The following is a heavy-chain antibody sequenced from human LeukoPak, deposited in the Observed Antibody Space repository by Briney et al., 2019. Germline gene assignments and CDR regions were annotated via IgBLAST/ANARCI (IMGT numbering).Heavy chain of an antibody. J-gene: IGHJ4*02. CDR3: ARGCSGGSCRTRLDY. CDR2: ISAYNGNT. D-gene: IGHD2-15*01. Sequence: ASVKVSRKASGYTFTSYGISWVRQAPGQGLEWMGWISAYNGNTNYAQKLQGRVTMTTDTSTSTAYMELRSLRSDDTAVYYCARGCSGGSCRTRLDYWGQGTLVTVSS. CDR1: GYTFTSYG. V-gene: IGHV1-18*01.